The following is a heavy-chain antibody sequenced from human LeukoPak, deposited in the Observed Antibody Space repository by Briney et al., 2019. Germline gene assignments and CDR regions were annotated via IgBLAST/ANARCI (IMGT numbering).Heavy chain of an antibody. Sequence: PGGSLRLSCAAPGFTFSSYDMHWVRQAPGKGLEWVAFIRSDGNNKYYADSVKGRFTISRDNSKNTLYLQMNSLRSEDTAVYYCAKDGSGYSYSDYWGQGTLVTVSS. CDR3: AKDGSGYSYSDY. D-gene: IGHD5-18*01. CDR1: GFTFSSYD. J-gene: IGHJ4*02. V-gene: IGHV3-30*02. CDR2: IRSDGNNK.